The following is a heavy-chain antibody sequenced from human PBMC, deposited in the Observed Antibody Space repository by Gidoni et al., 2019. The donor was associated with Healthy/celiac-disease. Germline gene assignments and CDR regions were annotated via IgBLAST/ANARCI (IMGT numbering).Heavy chain of an antibody. D-gene: IGHD2-15*01. CDR1: GFTFSSYA. CDR3: ARGGYCSGGSCTLGYFDL. V-gene: IGHV3-30-3*01. CDR2: ISYEGSNK. J-gene: IGHJ2*01. Sequence: QVQLVESGGGVVQPGRSLRLSCAASGFTFSSYAMHWVRQAPGKGLEWVAVISYEGSNKYYADSVKGRFTISRDNSKNTLYLQMNSLRAEDTAVYYCARGGYCSGGSCTLGYFDLWGRGTLVTVSS.